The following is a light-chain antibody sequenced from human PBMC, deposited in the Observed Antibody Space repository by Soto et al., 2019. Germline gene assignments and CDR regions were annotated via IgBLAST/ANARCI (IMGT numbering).Light chain of an antibody. CDR3: SAYTVSSTYV. CDR2: NVY. CDR1: SSDVGAYNF. J-gene: IGLJ1*01. Sequence: QSVLTQPASVSGSPGQSITISCTGTSSDVGAYNFVSWHQQHPGKAPKLMIYNVYDRPSGISYRFSGSKSGNTASLTISGLQGEDEADYYFSAYTVSSTYVFGTGTKVTVL. V-gene: IGLV2-14*03.